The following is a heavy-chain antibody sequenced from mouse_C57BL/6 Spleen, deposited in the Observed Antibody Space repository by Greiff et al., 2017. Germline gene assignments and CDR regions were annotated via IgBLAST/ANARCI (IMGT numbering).Heavy chain of an antibody. CDR3: APFYYGYDGYAMDY. CDR2: IHPNSGST. J-gene: IGHJ4*01. CDR1: GYTFTSYW. V-gene: IGHV1-64*01. D-gene: IGHD2-2*01. Sequence: VQLQQPGAELVKPGASVKLSCKASGYTFTSYWMHWVKQRPGQGLEWIGMIHPNSGSTNYNEKFKSKATLTVDKSSSTAYMQLSSLTSEDSAVYYCAPFYYGYDGYAMDYWGQGTSVTVSS.